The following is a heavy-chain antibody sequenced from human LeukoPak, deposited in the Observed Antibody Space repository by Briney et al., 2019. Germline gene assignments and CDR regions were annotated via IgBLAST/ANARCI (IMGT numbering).Heavy chain of an antibody. D-gene: IGHD1-26*01. CDR3: ARTGQAASNSGHWYFDL. CDR1: GGSISSYY. CDR2: IYTSGST. V-gene: IGHV4-4*07. Sequence: SETLSLTCTVSGGSISSYYWSWIRQPAGKGLEWIGRIYTSGSTNYNPSLKSRVTISVDTSKNQFSLKLSSVTAADTAVYYCARTGQAASNSGHWYFDLWGRGTLVAVSS. J-gene: IGHJ2*01.